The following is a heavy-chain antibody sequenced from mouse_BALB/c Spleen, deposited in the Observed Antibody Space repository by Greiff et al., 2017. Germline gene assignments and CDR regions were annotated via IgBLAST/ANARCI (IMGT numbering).Heavy chain of an antibody. CDR1: GYTFTSYY. J-gene: IGHJ2*01. D-gene: IGHD1-1*01. CDR3: ARGGYGSSYVDLLYYFDY. Sequence: QVQLQQSGPELVKPGASVRISCKASGYTFTSYYIHWVKQRPGQGLEWIGWIYPGNVNTKYNEKFKGKATLTADKSSSTAYMQLSSLTSEDSAVYFCARGGYGSSYVDLLYYFDYGGQGTTLTVSS. V-gene: IGHV1S56*01. CDR2: IYPGNVNT.